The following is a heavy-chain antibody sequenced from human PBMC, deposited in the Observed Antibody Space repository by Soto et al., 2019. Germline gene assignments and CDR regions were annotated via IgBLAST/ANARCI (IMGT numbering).Heavy chain of an antibody. CDR2: INHSGST. J-gene: IGHJ4*01. CDR3: ARVNGYRTPSGYYSDY. Sequence: PSETLSLTCAVYGGSFSGYYWSWIRQPPGKGLEWIGEINHSGSTNYKPSLKSRVTISVDTSKNQFSLKLSSVTAADTAVYYCARVNGYRTPSGYYSDYWGHGILVT. CDR1: GGSFSGYY. D-gene: IGHD5-12*01. V-gene: IGHV4-34*01.